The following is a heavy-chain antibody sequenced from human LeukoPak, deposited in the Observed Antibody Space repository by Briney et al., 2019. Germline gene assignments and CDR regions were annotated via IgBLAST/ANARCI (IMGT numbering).Heavy chain of an antibody. CDR1: GGSISSYY. D-gene: IGHD2-2*01. Sequence: PSETLSLTCTVSGGSISSYYWSWIRQPPGKGLEWIGSMYHSESTYYNPSLQSRVTLSADTSNNQFSLRLTSVTAADTAVYYCVRLAQCVGSSCFAVHFWGQGTLVHVS. CDR3: VRLAQCVGSSCFAVHF. J-gene: IGHJ4*02. V-gene: IGHV4-59*08. CDR2: MYHSEST.